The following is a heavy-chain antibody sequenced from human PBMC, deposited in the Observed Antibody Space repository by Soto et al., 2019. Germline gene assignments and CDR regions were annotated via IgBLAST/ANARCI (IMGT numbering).Heavy chain of an antibody. V-gene: IGHV4-59*01. Sequence: PSETLSGTWTGSGGSISSYYWSWIRQPPGKGLEWIGYIYYSGSTNYNPSLKSRVTISVDTSKNQFSLKLSSVTAADTAVYYCVKDRSDTWSFDNWGQGTLVTVSS. D-gene: IGHD2-8*02. CDR2: IYYSGST. CDR1: GGSISSYY. J-gene: IGHJ4*02. CDR3: VKDRSDTWSFDN.